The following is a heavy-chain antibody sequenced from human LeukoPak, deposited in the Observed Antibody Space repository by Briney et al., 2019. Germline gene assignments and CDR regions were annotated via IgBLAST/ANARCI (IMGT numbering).Heavy chain of an antibody. CDR2: ISNSGGIV. CDR1: GFTFSDAY. D-gene: IGHD3-9*01. Sequence: GGSLRLSCAASGFTFSDAYMTWIRQTPGKGLEWVSFISNSGGIVYYADSVKGRFTISRDNAKNSLYLQMNSLRAEDTAVYYCARVWVYYDILTGAPLDYWGQGTLVTVSS. CDR3: ARVWVYYDILTGAPLDY. V-gene: IGHV3-11*04. J-gene: IGHJ4*02.